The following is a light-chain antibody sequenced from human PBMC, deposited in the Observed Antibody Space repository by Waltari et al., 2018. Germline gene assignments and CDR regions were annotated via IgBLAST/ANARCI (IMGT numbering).Light chain of an antibody. J-gene: IGKJ1*01. CDR2: GAS. V-gene: IGKV3-20*01. CDR1: QSVSRT. CDR3: QHYVRLPAT. Sequence: EIVLTQSPGTLSLSTGERATLSCRASQSVSRTLAWYQQKPGHAPKLLIYGASIRATGIPDRFTGSGSGTDFSLTISSLEPEDFAIYFCQHYVRLPATFGQGTKVEIK.